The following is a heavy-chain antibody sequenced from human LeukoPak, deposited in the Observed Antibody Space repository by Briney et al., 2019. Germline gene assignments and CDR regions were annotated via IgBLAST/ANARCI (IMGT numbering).Heavy chain of an antibody. CDR2: INHSGRT. D-gene: IGHD2-8*02. CDR3: ARGRGVVYRDWFDH. Sequence: SETLSLTGAVYGGSFSGYYWTWIRQPPGKGLEWIGEINHSGRTKYNPSLKSRVTISVDTSKSQFSLDLKSVTAADTAVYYCARGRGVVYRDWFDHWGQGTLVTVSS. V-gene: IGHV4-34*01. J-gene: IGHJ5*02. CDR1: GGSFSGYY.